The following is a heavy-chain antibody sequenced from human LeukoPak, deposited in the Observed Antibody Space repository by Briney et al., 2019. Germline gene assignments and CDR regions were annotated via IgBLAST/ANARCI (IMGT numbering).Heavy chain of an antibody. CDR3: AKEWDS. Sequence: GGSLRLSCAASGFTFSYYGMNWVRQAPGKGLEWVSHISSDSRTIQYADSVRGRFTISRDNAKNILFLQMNSLRAEDTAIYYCAKEWDSWGQGTLVTVSS. CDR1: GFTFSYYG. V-gene: IGHV3-48*01. J-gene: IGHJ4*02. CDR2: ISSDSRTI.